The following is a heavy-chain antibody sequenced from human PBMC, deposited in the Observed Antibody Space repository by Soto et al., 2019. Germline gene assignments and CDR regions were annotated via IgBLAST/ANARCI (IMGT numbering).Heavy chain of an antibody. J-gene: IGHJ4*02. CDR1: GGSISSPSSN. V-gene: IGHV4-39*01. CDR2: FFYGGRT. CDR3: ATVASTDFDS. D-gene: IGHD1-1*01. Sequence: QVQLQQSGPGLLKPSETLSLTCTVSGGSISSPSSNWGWVRQPPGKGPEWIGSFFYGGRTHYSPSLESRLSISVDTARSQVSLILTSVTAADTAVYYCATVASTDFDSWGQGALVVVSS.